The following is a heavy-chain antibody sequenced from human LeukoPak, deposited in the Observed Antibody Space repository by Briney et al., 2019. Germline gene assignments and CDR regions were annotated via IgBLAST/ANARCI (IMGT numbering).Heavy chain of an antibody. D-gene: IGHD6-6*01. CDR1: GFTFRTYA. V-gene: IGHV3-23*01. Sequence: PGGSLRLSCAASGFTFRTYAMNWVRQAPGKGLEWVSAISSSGGGTYDADSVKGRFTSSRDNSKNTLYLQMNSLRAEDTAVFYCAKGKYNRDAFDIWGLGTMVTVSS. CDR2: ISSSGGGT. CDR3: AKGKYNRDAFDI. J-gene: IGHJ3*02.